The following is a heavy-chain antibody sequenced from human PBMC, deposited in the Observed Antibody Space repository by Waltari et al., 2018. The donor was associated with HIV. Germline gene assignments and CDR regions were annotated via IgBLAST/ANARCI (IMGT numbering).Heavy chain of an antibody. CDR2: IDTVGDT. CDR3: TRGRSGALMDV. Sequence: EVQLVESGGGLVQPGGSLRLSCAASGINLNKYDMHWERQDTGKGLDWVSVIDTVGDTYYPDSVKGRFTISRENAKNCMHLQMNSLRAGDTAVYYCTRGRSGALMDVWGQGTAVTVSS. D-gene: IGHD3-10*01. V-gene: IGHV3-13*01. J-gene: IGHJ6*02. CDR1: GINLNKYD.